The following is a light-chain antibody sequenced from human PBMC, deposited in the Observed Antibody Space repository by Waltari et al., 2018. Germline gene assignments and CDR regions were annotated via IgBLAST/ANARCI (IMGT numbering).Light chain of an antibody. CDR1: PSVSSN. V-gene: IGKV3-15*01. Sequence: EIVMTQSPATLSVSPGERATLSCRASPSVSSNFAWYQQKPGQAPRLLIYGASTRATGIPARFSGSGSGTEFTLTISSLQSEDFAVYYCQQYNNWPYTFGQGTKLETK. J-gene: IGKJ2*01. CDR2: GAS. CDR3: QQYNNWPYT.